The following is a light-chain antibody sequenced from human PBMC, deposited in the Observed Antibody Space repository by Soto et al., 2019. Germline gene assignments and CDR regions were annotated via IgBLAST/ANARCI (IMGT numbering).Light chain of an antibody. CDR3: QQYSSPPQT. Sequence: EIVMTQSPAALSVSPGERSTLPCRASQSVSSNLAWYQQKPGQAPRLLIYGASTRATGIPARFSGSGSGTDFTLTISRLEPEDFAMYFCQQYSSPPQTFGQGTKVDIK. V-gene: IGKV3-15*01. J-gene: IGKJ1*01. CDR2: GAS. CDR1: QSVSSN.